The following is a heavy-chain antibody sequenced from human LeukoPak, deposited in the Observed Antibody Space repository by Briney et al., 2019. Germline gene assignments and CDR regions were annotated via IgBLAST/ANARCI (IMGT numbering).Heavy chain of an antibody. CDR1: GYTFTSYG. D-gene: IGHD3-22*01. J-gene: IGHJ4*02. CDR2: ISAYNGNT. Sequence: ASVRVSCKASGYTFTSYGISWVRQAPGQGLEWMGWISAYNGNTNYAQKFQGRVTMTTDTSTSTAYMELRSLRSDDTAVYYCARSADNYYYDSSGYYSLDYWGQGTLVTVPS. CDR3: ARSADNYYYDSSGYYSLDY. V-gene: IGHV1-18*01.